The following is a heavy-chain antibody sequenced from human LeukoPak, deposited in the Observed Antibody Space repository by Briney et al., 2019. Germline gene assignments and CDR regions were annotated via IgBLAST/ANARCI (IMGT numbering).Heavy chain of an antibody. V-gene: IGHV4-59*08. J-gene: IGHJ4*02. Sequence: SETLSLTCTVSGGSISSYYWSWIRQPPGKGLEWIGYIYYSGSTNYNPSLKSRVTISIDTSKNQFSLKLSPVTAADTAVYYCARGYSRTYFDYWGQGTLVTVSS. CDR1: GGSISSYY. CDR3: ARGYSRTYFDY. CDR2: IYYSGST. D-gene: IGHD5-18*01.